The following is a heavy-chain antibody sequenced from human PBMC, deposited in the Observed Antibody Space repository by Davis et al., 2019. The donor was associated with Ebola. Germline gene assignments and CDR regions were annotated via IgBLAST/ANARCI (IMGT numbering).Heavy chain of an antibody. CDR1: GGSISGSTYY. D-gene: IGHD6-6*01. CDR2: IYYSGST. J-gene: IGHJ4*02. Sequence: SETLSLTFTVSGGSISGSTYYWGCIRQPPGKGLEWIGSIYYSGSTYYNPSLKSRVTISVDSSRNQFSLKLNSVTAADTAVYYCATTSIAARPDYWGQGTLVTVSS. V-gene: IGHV4-39*01. CDR3: ATTSIAARPDY.